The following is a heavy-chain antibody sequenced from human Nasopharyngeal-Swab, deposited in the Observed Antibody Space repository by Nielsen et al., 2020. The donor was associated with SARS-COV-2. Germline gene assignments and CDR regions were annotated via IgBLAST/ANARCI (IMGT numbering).Heavy chain of an antibody. CDR3: ARGHRSISMIVVVIATAHFYFDS. J-gene: IGHJ4*02. CDR1: GGSFIGYY. D-gene: IGHD3-22*01. V-gene: IGHV4-34*01. Sequence: SETLSLTCAVYGGSFIGYYWSWIRQPPGKGLEWIGEINHRGTTSYNPSLKSRVTISSDTSKNQFSLKLSSVTAADTAVYYCARGHRSISMIVVVIATAHFYFDSWGRGTLVTVTS. CDR2: INHRGTT.